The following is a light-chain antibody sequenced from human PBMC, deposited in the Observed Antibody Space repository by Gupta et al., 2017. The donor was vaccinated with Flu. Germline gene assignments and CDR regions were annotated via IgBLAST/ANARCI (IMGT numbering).Light chain of an antibody. CDR1: SSDVGGYNY. CDR2: EVN. V-gene: IGLV2-14*01. J-gene: IGLJ1*01. Sequence: QSALTQPASVSGSPGQSIPISCTGSSSDVGGYNYAAWYQQHPGKAPKLMIYEVNNRPSGVSNRFSASKSGNTASLTISGLQADDEADYYCSSYTSSNTHVFGTGTKVTVL. CDR3: SSYTSSNTHV.